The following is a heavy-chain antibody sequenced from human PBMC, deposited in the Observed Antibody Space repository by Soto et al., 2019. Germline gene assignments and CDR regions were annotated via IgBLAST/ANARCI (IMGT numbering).Heavy chain of an antibody. J-gene: IGHJ6*02. D-gene: IGHD3-10*01. V-gene: IGHV3-64D*06. CDR3: VKDAVELVGGSGYGLDV. CDR2: ISSNVDST. Sequence: GGSLRLSCLASGFTFSSYAMHWVRQAPGKGLEYVSAISSNVDSTYYADSVKGRFTISRDNSKNTLYLQMSSLRAEDTAVYCCVKDAVELVGGSGYGLDVWGQGTTVTVSS. CDR1: GFTFSSYA.